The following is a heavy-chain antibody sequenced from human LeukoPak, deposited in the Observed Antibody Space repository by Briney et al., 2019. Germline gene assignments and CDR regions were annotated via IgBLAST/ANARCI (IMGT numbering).Heavy chain of an antibody. CDR1: GGSFSGYY. CDR3: ARIAIEWFDP. D-gene: IGHD2-21*01. CDR2: LNDSGST. Sequence: SETLSLTCAVYGGSFSGYYWSWIRQPPGKGLEWIGELNDSGSTKYNPSLKSRVTISVDTSKNHFSLKLGSVTAADTAVYYCARIAIEWFDPWGQGTLVTVSS. J-gene: IGHJ5*02. V-gene: IGHV4-34*01.